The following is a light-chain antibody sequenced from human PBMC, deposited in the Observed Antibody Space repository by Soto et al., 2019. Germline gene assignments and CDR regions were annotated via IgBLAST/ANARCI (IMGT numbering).Light chain of an antibody. V-gene: IGKV1-5*03. Sequence: IPRSPSPSTLSSSVGDRVPFTCRASQNINTWLAWYQQRPGKAPKLLIYKASTLKRGVPSRFSGSGSGTEFTLTISRLTPDDFATDYCQQCGSYYTFGQGTKVDIK. CDR3: QQCGSYYT. CDR1: QNINTW. CDR2: KAS. J-gene: IGKJ2*01.